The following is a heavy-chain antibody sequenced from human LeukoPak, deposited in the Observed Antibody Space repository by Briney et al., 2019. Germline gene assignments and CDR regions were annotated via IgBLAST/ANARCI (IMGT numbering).Heavy chain of an antibody. V-gene: IGHV3-74*01. CDR3: ARGPSGYHNT. CDR1: GFTFSSYW. CDR2: INSDGITT. Sequence: GGSLRLSCAASGFTFSSYWMHWVRQAPGKGLVWVSRINSDGITTSYADSVKGRFTISRDNSKNTLYLQMNSLRAEDTAVYYCARGPSGYHNTGGQGTLVTVSS. J-gene: IGHJ4*02. D-gene: IGHD5-12*01.